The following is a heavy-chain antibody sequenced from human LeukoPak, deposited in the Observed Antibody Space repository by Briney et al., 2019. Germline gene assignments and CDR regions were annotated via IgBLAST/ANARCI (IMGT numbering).Heavy chain of an antibody. CDR3: ARHGGSLGYFDY. V-gene: IGHV4-59*08. J-gene: IGHJ4*01. CDR2: VHDSGTT. D-gene: IGHD1-26*01. Sequence: SKTLSLTCTVSGGSISTYYWSWIRQTPGKGLEWIAYVHDSGTTNYNPSLKGRVTISSDTSKNQFSLNLRSVSAADTATYYCARHGGSLGYFDYWGHGTLVTVPS. CDR1: GGSISTYY.